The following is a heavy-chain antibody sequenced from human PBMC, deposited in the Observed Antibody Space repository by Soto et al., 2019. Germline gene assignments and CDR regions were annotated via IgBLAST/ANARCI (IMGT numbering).Heavy chain of an antibody. Sequence: QVQLQESGPGLVKPSETLSLTCTVSGGSISSYYWSWIRQPPGKGLKWIGYIYYSGSTNYNPSLKSRVTISVDTSKNQFSLKLSSVTAADTAVYYCASTYCGGDCYSVFDYWGQGTLVTVSS. V-gene: IGHV4-59*08. D-gene: IGHD2-21*01. CDR1: GGSISSYY. CDR2: IYYSGST. CDR3: ASTYCGGDCYSVFDY. J-gene: IGHJ4*02.